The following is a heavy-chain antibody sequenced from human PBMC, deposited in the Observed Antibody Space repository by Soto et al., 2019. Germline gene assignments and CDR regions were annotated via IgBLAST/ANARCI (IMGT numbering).Heavy chain of an antibody. CDR3: ARDPTPYYDILTGYSPPNWFDT. Sequence: GASVRVSCKASGYTFTSYGISWVRQAPGQGLEWMGWISAYNGNTNYAQKLQGRVTMTTDTSTSTAYMELRSLRSDDTAVYYCARDPTPYYDILTGYSPPNWFDTWRQGTLVTVSS. CDR1: GYTFTSYG. J-gene: IGHJ5*02. CDR2: ISAYNGNT. D-gene: IGHD3-9*01. V-gene: IGHV1-18*04.